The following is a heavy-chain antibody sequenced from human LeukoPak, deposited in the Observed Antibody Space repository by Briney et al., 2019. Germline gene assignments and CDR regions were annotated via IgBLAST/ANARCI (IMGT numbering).Heavy chain of an antibody. J-gene: IGHJ3*02. V-gene: IGHV3-49*04. CDR3: TRILLKWELPGSDAFDI. CDR1: GFTFGDYG. D-gene: IGHD1-26*01. Sequence: GRSLGLSCITSGFTFGDYGLSWVRQAPGKGLEWVGFIRSKAYGATTEYAASLKDRFTISRDDSKSIAYLQVNSLKTEDTAVYYCTRILLKWELPGSDAFDIWGEGTMVTVSS. CDR2: IRSKAYGATT.